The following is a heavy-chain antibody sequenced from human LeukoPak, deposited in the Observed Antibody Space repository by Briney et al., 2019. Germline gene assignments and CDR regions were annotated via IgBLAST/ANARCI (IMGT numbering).Heavy chain of an antibody. Sequence: SSETLSLTCTVSGGSISSYYWSWIRQPAGKGLEWIGRIYTSGSTNYNPSLKSRVTISVDTSKNQFSLKLSSVTAADTAVYYCARVKGSGQYYYYYMDVWGNGTTVTVSS. D-gene: IGHD3-3*01. CDR1: GGSISSYY. V-gene: IGHV4-4*07. J-gene: IGHJ6*03. CDR3: ARVKGSGQYYYYYMDV. CDR2: IYTSGST.